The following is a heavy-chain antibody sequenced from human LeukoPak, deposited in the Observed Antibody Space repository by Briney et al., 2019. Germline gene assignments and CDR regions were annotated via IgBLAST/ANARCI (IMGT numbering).Heavy chain of an antibody. CDR3: ARVSLAVAVRAEDY. CDR2: INPNSGGT. Sequence: ASVKVSCKASGYTFTGYYVHWMRQAPGQGLEWMGWINPNSGGTNYAQKFQGRVTMTRDTSISTAYMELSRLRSDDTAVYYCARVSLAVAVRAEDYWGQGTLVTVSS. V-gene: IGHV1-2*02. D-gene: IGHD6-19*01. CDR1: GYTFTGYY. J-gene: IGHJ4*02.